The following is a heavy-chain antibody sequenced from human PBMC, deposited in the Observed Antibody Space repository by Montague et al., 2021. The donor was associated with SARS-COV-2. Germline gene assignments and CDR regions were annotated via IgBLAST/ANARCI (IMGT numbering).Heavy chain of an antibody. J-gene: IGHJ2*01. CDR1: GGSINDHY. V-gene: IGHV4-4*09. CDR3: ARRGYYDRACYHWHLDL. D-gene: IGHD3-16*01. Sequence: SETLSLTCTVSGGSINDHYRSWIRQSPGKGLEWIGYISSNGKTNYNPSLKSRGTLSADASRNEFSLKLDSVTAADTAVYFCARRGYYDRACYHWHLDLWGRGMMVTVSS. CDR2: ISSNGKT.